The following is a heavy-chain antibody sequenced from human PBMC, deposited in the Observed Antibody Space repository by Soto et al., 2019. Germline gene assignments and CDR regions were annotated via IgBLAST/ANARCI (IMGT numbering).Heavy chain of an antibody. CDR2: INPSGGST. V-gene: IGHV1-46*01. CDR1: GYTFTSYY. D-gene: IGHD2-21*01. CDR3: ASYFRDANYFDY. Sequence: ASVKVSCKASGYTFTSYYMHWVRQAPGQGLEWMGIINPSGGSTSYAQKFQGRVTMTRDTSTSTVYMELSSLRSEDTAVYYCASYFRDANYFDYWGQGTLFTVSS. J-gene: IGHJ4*02.